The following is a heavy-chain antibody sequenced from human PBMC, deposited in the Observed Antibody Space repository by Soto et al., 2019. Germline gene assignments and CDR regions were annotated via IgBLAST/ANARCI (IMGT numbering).Heavy chain of an antibody. CDR2: IGGEAVST. D-gene: IGHD1-1*01. CDR1: GFIFSTYA. CDR3: AKDSTSYNGVYDPFDI. Sequence: EVQLSESGGGLVQPGGSLRLSCEASGFIFSTYAMSWVRQGPGKGLEWVSVIGGEAVSTNCADSVKGRCTVSRDNSKNTVYLQLDSLRDDDTAVYYCAKDSTSYNGVYDPFDIWGRGTMVTVSS. V-gene: IGHV3-23*01. J-gene: IGHJ3*02.